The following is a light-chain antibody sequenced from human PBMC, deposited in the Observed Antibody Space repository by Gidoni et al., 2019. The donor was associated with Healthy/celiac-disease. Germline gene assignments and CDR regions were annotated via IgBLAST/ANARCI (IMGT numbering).Light chain of an antibody. CDR3: QQYGSSRLT. J-gene: IGKJ4*01. Sequence: EIVLTQSPGTLSLSPGESATLSCRASQSVSSSYLAWYQQKPGQAPRLLIYGASSRATGIPDTFSGSGSGTDFTLTISRLEPEDFAVYYCQQYGSSRLTFGGGTKVEIK. V-gene: IGKV3-20*01. CDR1: QSVSSSY. CDR2: GAS.